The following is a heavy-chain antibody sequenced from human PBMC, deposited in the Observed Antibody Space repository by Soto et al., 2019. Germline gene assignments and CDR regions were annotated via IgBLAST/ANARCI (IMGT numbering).Heavy chain of an antibody. CDR2: ISSSGSTI. Sequence: GGSLRLSCAASGFTFSSYEMNWVRQAPGKGLEWVSYISSSGSTIYYADSVKGRFTISRDNAKNSLYLQMNSLRAEDTAVYYCARGDYDYGMDVWDQGTTDTVSS. J-gene: IGHJ6*02. CDR1: GFTFSSYE. V-gene: IGHV3-48*03. CDR3: ARGDYDYGMDV.